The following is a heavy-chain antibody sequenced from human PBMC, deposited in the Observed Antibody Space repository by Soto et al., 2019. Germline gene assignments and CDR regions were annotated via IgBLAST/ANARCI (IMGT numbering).Heavy chain of an antibody. CDR3: AHTIRRYFDWLSLFDY. D-gene: IGHD3-9*01. Sequence: QITLKESGPTLVKPTQTLTLTCTFSGFSLSTSGVGVGWIRQPPGKALEWLGLIYGDDDKRYTPSLKIRLTISKDTSKTQVVLTMTNMDPADTATYYSAHTIRRYFDWLSLFDYWGRGTLVTVSS. CDR2: IYGDDDK. V-gene: IGHV2-5*02. J-gene: IGHJ4*02. CDR1: GFSLSTSGVG.